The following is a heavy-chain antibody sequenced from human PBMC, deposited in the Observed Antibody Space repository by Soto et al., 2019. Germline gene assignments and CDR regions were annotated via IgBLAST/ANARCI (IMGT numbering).Heavy chain of an antibody. V-gene: IGHV4-59*01. Sequence: PSETLSLTCTVSGDSITSYNWNWLRQPPGKALEWIGYVYSSGSTNYNPSLKSRVTISVDTSRNQFSLKVNSVTAADTAVYYCARRAVVAVTGSLDNWLDPWRQGILVTVSS. D-gene: IGHD2-21*01. CDR3: ARRAVVAVTGSLDNWLDP. CDR1: GDSITSYN. CDR2: VYSSGST. J-gene: IGHJ5*02.